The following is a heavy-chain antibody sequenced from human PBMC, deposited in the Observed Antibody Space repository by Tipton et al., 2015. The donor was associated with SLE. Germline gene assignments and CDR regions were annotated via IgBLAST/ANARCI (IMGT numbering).Heavy chain of an antibody. Sequence: LRLSCAVCGGSFSGYYWSWIRQPPGKGLEWIGYIYYSGSTNYNPSLKSRVTISVDTSKNQFSLKLSSVTAADTAVYYCARGKYSGYVYWGQGTLVTVSS. D-gene: IGHD5-12*01. V-gene: IGHV4-59*01. J-gene: IGHJ4*02. CDR1: GGSFSGYY. CDR2: IYYSGST. CDR3: ARGKYSGYVY.